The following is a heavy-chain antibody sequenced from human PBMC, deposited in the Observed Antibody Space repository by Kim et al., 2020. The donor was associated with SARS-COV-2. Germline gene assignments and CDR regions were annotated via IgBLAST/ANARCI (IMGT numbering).Heavy chain of an antibody. D-gene: IGHD2-8*02. CDR3: ARRAFSGPEVLDY. Sequence: SETLSLTCTVSGGSINGYVWNWIRQAPGKGLDWLGYVFYTGDANYAPSLGSRLNISVDMSKNQFSLRLSSVTTADTAIYYCARRAFSGPEVLDYWGQGALVTVSS. CDR1: GGSINGYV. CDR2: VFYTGDA. V-gene: IGHV4-59*13. J-gene: IGHJ4*02.